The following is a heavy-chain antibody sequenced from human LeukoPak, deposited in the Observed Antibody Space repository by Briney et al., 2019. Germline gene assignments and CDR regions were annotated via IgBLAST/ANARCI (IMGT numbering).Heavy chain of an antibody. CDR1: GGSISSYF. CDR3: ARVRPWFGELSGGVYYMDV. Sequence: SETLFLTCTVSGGSISSYFWSWIRQPAGKGLEWIGRIYSNENTNYNPSLKSRVTMSVDTSKNQFSLKLSSVTAADTAVYYCARVRPWFGELSGGVYYMDVWGKGTTVTVSS. V-gene: IGHV4-4*07. CDR2: IYSNENT. J-gene: IGHJ6*03. D-gene: IGHD3-10*01.